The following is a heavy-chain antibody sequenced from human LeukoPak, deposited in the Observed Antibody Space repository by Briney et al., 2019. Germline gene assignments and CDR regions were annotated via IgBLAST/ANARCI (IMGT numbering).Heavy chain of an antibody. CDR2: IYTSGAT. D-gene: IGHD3-10*01. Sequence: SETLSLTCTVSGGPISSYHWSRIRPPAGKGLEWIGCIYTSGATNYNPSLKSRVTMSVDTSRNQFSLKLSSVTVADTAVYYGASYYGPGRTDYWGQGTLVTVSS. CDR1: GGPISSYH. V-gene: IGHV4-4*07. J-gene: IGHJ4*02. CDR3: ASYYGPGRTDY.